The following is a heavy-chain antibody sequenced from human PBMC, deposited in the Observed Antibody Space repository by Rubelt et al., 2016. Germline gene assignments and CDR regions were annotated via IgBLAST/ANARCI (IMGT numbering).Heavy chain of an antibody. Sequence: GGSLRLSCVGSGFRFSAYWMQWVRQAPGKGLEWVANIKQDGSEKHYVDSVKGRFTISRDNAESSLYLQMDNLRAEDTAVYYCARGTNYDSSGYYYFDYWGQGTLVTVSS. D-gene: IGHD3-22*01. J-gene: IGHJ4*02. V-gene: IGHV3-7*04. CDR1: GFRFSAYW. CDR2: IKQDGSEK. CDR3: ARGTNYDSSGYYYFDY.